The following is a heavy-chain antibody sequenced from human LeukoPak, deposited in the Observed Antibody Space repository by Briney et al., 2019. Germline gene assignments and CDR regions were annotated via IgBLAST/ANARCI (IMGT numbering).Heavy chain of an antibody. D-gene: IGHD3-22*01. CDR3: ARRDCDSIKCRGSNWFDP. V-gene: IGHV3-48*01. CDR1: GFTFITYS. J-gene: IGHJ5*02. CDR2: ISNSGSTI. Sequence: GGSLRLSCAASGFTFITYSMNWVRQAPGKGLEWVSYISNSGSTIYYADSVKGRFTISRDNAKNSLYLQMNSLRAEDTAVYYCARRDCDSIKCRGSNWFDPWGQGTLVSVSS.